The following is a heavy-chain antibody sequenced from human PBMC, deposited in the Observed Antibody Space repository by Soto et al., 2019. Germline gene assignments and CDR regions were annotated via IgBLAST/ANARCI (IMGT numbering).Heavy chain of an antibody. J-gene: IGHJ4*02. D-gene: IGHD1-1*01. CDR3: ARGYNEFDY. CDR2: IYHSGST. Sequence: ETLSLTCAVSGGSISSSNWWSWVRQPPGKGLEWIGEIYHSGSTTYNPSLRGRVTISVDKSKNQFYLKVSFVTAADSAVYHCARGYNEFDYWGQGTLVTVSS. V-gene: IGHV4-4*02. CDR1: GGSISSSNW.